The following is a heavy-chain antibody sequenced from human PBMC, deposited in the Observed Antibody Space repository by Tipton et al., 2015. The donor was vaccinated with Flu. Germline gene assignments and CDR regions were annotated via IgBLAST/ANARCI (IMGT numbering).Heavy chain of an antibody. CDR3: ARENIPGNSLAYFDY. CDR2: IYHSGST. Sequence: TLSLTCAVSGGSISSSNWWSWVRQPPGKGLEWIGEIYHSGSTNYNPSLKSRVTISVDKSKNQFSLKLSSVTAADTAVYYCARENIPGNSLAYFDYWGQGTLVTVSS. CDR1: GGSISSSNW. J-gene: IGHJ4*02. D-gene: IGHD4-23*01. V-gene: IGHV4-4*02.